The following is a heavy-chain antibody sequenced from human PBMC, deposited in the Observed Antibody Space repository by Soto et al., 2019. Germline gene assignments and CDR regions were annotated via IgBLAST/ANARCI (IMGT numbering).Heavy chain of an antibody. D-gene: IGHD6-19*01. CDR1: GFTFSDYL. Sequence: EVQLVDSGGALVQPGESLRLSCAASGFTFSDYLMTWGRQAPGKGLEWVATIKQDGNEKYYVDTVKGRFTISRDNAKNLLYLQLNALRAEDTAVYYCAIGHWLGKWGQGTRVTVSS. CDR2: IKQDGNEK. J-gene: IGHJ4*02. V-gene: IGHV3-7*01. CDR3: AIGHWLGK.